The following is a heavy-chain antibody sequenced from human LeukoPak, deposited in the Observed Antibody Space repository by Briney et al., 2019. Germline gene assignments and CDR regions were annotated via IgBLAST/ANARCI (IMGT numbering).Heavy chain of an antibody. CDR3: ARVGYCSSTSCSPLDY. Sequence: ASVKASCKASGYTFTSYAMHWVRQALGQRLEWMGWINAGNGNTKYSQKFQGRVTITRDTSASTAYMELSSLRSEDTAVYYCARVGYCSSTSCSPLDYWGQGTLVTVSS. CDR2: INAGNGNT. J-gene: IGHJ4*02. D-gene: IGHD2-2*01. CDR1: GYTFTSYA. V-gene: IGHV1-3*01.